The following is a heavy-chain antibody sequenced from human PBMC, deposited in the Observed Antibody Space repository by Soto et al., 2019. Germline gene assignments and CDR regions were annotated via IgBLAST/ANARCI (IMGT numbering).Heavy chain of an antibody. CDR3: ASGSARPYRDAFDI. J-gene: IGHJ3*02. CDR2: MFYSGST. Sequence: SETLSLTCTVSGDSISSSTYYWGWIRQPPGKGLEWIGSMFYSGSTNYNPSLKSRVTLSVDNSKNQFSLKLSSVTAADTAVYYCASGSARPYRDAFDIWGQGTMVTVSS. CDR1: GDSISSSTYY. V-gene: IGHV4-39*07. D-gene: IGHD2-15*01.